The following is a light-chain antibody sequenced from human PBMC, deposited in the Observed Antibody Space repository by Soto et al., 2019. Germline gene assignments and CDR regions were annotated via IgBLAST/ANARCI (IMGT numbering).Light chain of an antibody. CDR2: SNN. V-gene: IGLV1-44*01. J-gene: IGLJ2*01. Sequence: QSVLTQPPSASGNPGQRVTISRSGSSSNIGSNTVNWYQQLPGTAPKLLIYSNNQRPSGVPDRFSGSKSGTSASLAISGLQSEDEADYYCAAWDDSLNVHVVFGGGTKVTVL. CDR1: SSNIGSNT. CDR3: AAWDDSLNVHVV.